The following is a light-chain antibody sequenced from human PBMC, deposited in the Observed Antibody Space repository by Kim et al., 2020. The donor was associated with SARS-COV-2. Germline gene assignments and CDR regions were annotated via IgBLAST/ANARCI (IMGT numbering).Light chain of an antibody. Sequence: SYELTQPPSVSVSPGQTASITCPGDKLGDKYACWYQQKPGQSPVLVIYQDSKRPSGIPERFSGSNSGNTATLTISGTQAMDEADYYCQAWDSSTVVFGGGTQLTFL. J-gene: IGLJ2*01. CDR2: QDS. CDR1: KLGDKY. V-gene: IGLV3-1*01. CDR3: QAWDSSTVV.